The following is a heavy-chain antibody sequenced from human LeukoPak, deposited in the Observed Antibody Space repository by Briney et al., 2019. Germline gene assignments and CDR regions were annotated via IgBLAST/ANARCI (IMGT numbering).Heavy chain of an antibody. D-gene: IGHD1-14*01. Sequence: GGSLRLSCAASGFTFDDYAMPWVRQAPGKGLDWVAVIYTGGIIYYADSVKGRFTISRDNSKNTLYLQMNSLRVEDTAVYYCARDGLGYNIQYYYGMDVWGRGTTVTVSS. J-gene: IGHJ6*02. CDR1: GFTFDDYA. CDR3: ARDGLGYNIQYYYGMDV. CDR2: IYTGGII. V-gene: IGHV3-53*01.